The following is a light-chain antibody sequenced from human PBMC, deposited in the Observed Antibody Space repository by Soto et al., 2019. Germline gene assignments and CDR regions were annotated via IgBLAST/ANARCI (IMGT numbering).Light chain of an antibody. J-gene: IGKJ5*01. CDR3: QQRSNWPPIT. CDR1: QSVSSY. CDR2: DAS. Sequence: EVVLTQSPATLSLSPGERATLSCRASQSVSSYLVWYQQKPGQAPRLLIYDASNRATGIPARFSGSGTGTDFTLTISILEPEDFAVYYCQQRSNWPPITFGQGTRLEIK. V-gene: IGKV3-11*01.